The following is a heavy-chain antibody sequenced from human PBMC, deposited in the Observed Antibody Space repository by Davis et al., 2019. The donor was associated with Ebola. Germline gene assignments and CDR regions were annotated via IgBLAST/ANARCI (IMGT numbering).Heavy chain of an antibody. J-gene: IGHJ4*02. D-gene: IGHD6-19*01. V-gene: IGHV4-4*02. Sequence: SETLSLTCAVSGGSISSSNWWICVRQPPGQGLEWIGEIYHSGSTNYNPSLKSRVTISVDKSKNKFSLKLSSVTAADTAVYYCARRIAVAGYFDYWGQGTLVTVSS. CDR2: IYHSGST. CDR1: GGSISSSNW. CDR3: ARRIAVAGYFDY.